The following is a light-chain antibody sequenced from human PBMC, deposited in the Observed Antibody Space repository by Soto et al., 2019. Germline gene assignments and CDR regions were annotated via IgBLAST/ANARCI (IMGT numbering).Light chain of an antibody. Sequence: QSALTQPASGSGSPRQSITISCTGTSSDVGSYNLVSWYQHHPGKAPKLMIYEVSKRPSGVSNRFSGSKSGNTASLTISGLQAEDEADYYCCSYGGSSTYVFGTGTKVTVL. J-gene: IGLJ1*01. CDR1: SSDVGSYNL. V-gene: IGLV2-23*02. CDR3: CSYGGSSTYV. CDR2: EVS.